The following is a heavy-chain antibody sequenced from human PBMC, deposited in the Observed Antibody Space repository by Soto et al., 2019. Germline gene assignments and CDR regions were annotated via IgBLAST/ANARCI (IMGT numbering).Heavy chain of an antibody. D-gene: IGHD3-10*01. CDR1: GGSISSGGYY. Sequence: QVQLQESGPGLVKPSQTLSLTCTVSGGSISSGGYYWSWIRQHPGKGLEWIGYIYYSGSTYYNPSLKSRVTISVDTSKNQFSLKLSSVTAADTAVYYCARAAQAERGGSSMVRGCDAFDIWGQGTMVTVSS. CDR2: IYYSGST. CDR3: ARAAQAERGGSSMVRGCDAFDI. V-gene: IGHV4-31*03. J-gene: IGHJ3*02.